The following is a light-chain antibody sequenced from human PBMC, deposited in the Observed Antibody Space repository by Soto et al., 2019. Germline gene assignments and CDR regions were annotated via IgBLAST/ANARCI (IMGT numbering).Light chain of an antibody. J-gene: IGKJ5*01. CDR1: QSVSSD. Sequence: EIVMTQSPATLSVSPGERAALSCRTSQSVSSDLAWYQQRPGQAPRLLIYDASTRATGIPPRFSGGGSGTEFTVTISSLQSEDFATYYCQQLHGYPITFGQGTRLEI. CDR3: QQLHGYPIT. V-gene: IGKV3-15*01. CDR2: DAS.